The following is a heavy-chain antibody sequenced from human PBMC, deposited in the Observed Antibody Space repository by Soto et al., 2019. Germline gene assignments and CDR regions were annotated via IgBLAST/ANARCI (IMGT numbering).Heavy chain of an antibody. Sequence: ASVKVSCKASGYTFTGYYVHWVRQAPGQGLEWMGWINPNSGGTYLAQRFQGRVTMNRDTSIGTAYMELRGLTSDDTAEYYCAKEGAIVAAGTRVYLYNAMDVWGQGTTVTVSS. J-gene: IGHJ6*02. D-gene: IGHD1-26*01. CDR2: INPNSGGT. CDR3: AKEGAIVAAGTRVYLYNAMDV. CDR1: GYTFTGYY. V-gene: IGHV1-2*02.